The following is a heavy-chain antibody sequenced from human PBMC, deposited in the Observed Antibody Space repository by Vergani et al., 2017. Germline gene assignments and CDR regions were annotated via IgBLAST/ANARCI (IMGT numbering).Heavy chain of an antibody. D-gene: IGHD3-22*01. J-gene: IGHJ4*02. CDR2: IYHSGST. Sequence: QVQLQESGPGLVKPSETLSLTCTVSGGSISSSNWWSWVRQPPGKGLEWIGEIYHSGSTNYNPSLKSRVTISVDKSKNQFSLKRSSVTAADTAVYYCAGGERDSSGYYFFGYWGQGTLVTV. V-gene: IGHV4-4*02. CDR1: GGSISSSNW. CDR3: AGGERDSSGYYFFGY.